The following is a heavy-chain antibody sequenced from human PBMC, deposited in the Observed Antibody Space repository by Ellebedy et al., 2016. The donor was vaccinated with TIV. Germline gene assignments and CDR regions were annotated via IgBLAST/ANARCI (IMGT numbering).Heavy chain of an antibody. D-gene: IGHD3-22*01. V-gene: IGHV1-69*04. CDR3: ARGGDYYDSSGYYYKDAFDI. Sequence: AASVKVFCKASGGTFSSYAISWVRQAPGQGLEWMGRIIPILGIANYAQKFQGRVTITADKSTSTAYMELSSLRSEDTAVYYCARGGDYYDSSGYYYKDAFDIWGQGTMVTVSS. CDR1: GGTFSSYA. CDR2: IIPILGIA. J-gene: IGHJ3*02.